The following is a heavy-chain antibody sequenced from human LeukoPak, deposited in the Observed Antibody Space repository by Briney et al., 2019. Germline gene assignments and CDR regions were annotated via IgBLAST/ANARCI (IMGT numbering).Heavy chain of an antibody. J-gene: IGHJ4*02. D-gene: IGHD1-14*01. CDR2: ISGSGGST. CDR3: AKGPSSWEPTYYFDY. V-gene: IGHV3-23*01. CDR1: GFTFSSYA. Sequence: TGGSLRLSCAASGFTFSSYAMSWVRQAPGKGLEWVSAISGSGGSTYYADSVKGRFTISRDNSKNTLYLQMNSLRAEDTAVYYCAKGPSSWEPTYYFDYWGQGTLVTVSS.